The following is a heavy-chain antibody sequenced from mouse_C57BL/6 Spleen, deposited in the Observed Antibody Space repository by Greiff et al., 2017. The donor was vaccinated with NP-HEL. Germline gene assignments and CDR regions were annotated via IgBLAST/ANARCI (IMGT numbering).Heavy chain of an antibody. Sequence: ESGAELARPGASVKLSCKASGYTFTSYGISWVKQRTGQGLEWIGEIYPRSGNTYYNEKFKGKATLTADKSSSTAYMELRSLTSEDSAVYFCARYYYYGSSYDWFAYWGQGTLVTVSA. J-gene: IGHJ3*01. V-gene: IGHV1-81*01. CDR3: ARYYYYGSSYDWFAY. D-gene: IGHD1-1*01. CDR1: GYTFTSYG. CDR2: IYPRSGNT.